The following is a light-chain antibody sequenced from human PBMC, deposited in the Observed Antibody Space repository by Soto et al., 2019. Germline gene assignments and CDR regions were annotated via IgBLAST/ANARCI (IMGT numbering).Light chain of an antibody. CDR1: QSISSY. CDR3: HKRYSTMTK. CDR2: AAS. V-gene: IGKV1-39*01. J-gene: IGKJ1*01. Sequence: QSTQSPSSLSAAVGDRVTITCRGSQSISSYLNWYQQKPGKAPKLLIYAASSLPSGVPSRFSPPASGTASNITISSLKPEDLANHYCHKRYSTMTKFGQ.